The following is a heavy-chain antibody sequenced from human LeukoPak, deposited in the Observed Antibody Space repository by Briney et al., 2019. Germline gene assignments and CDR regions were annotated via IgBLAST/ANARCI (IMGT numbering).Heavy chain of an antibody. CDR2: IGTAGDT. V-gene: IGHV3-13*01. CDR3: TRGAPGYSSSWYVPPSFDY. D-gene: IGHD6-13*01. J-gene: IGHJ4*02. CDR1: GFTFSSYD. Sequence: GGSLRLSCAASGFTFSSYDMHWVRQATGKGLEWASAIGTAGDTYYPGSVKGRFTISRENAKNSLYLQMNSLRAGDTAVYYCTRGAPGYSSSWYVPPSFDYWGQGTLVTVSS.